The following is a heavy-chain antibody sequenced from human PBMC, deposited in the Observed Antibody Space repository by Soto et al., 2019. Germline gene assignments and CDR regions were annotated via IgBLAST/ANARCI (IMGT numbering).Heavy chain of an antibody. CDR2: LYSGGNT. CDR3: ARSGDYGFGGAHHDY. D-gene: IGHD4-17*01. Sequence: EVQLVESGGGLVQRGGSLRLSCAASGFTVSSNYMSWVRQAPGKGLEWVSVLYSGGNTYYADSVKGRFTISRDNSKNTLYLQMNSLRAEDTAVYYCARSGDYGFGGAHHDYWGQGALVTVSS. J-gene: IGHJ4*02. CDR1: GFTVSSNY. V-gene: IGHV3-66*01.